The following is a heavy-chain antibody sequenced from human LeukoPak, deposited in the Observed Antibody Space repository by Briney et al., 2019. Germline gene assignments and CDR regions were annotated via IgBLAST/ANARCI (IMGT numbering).Heavy chain of an antibody. CDR2: IYYSGST. J-gene: IGHJ4*02. D-gene: IGHD3-16*01. CDR1: GGSISSYY. CDR3: ARANGGPAPFFDY. V-gene: IGHV4-59*01. Sequence: SETLSLTCTVPGGSISSYYWGWIRQPPGKGLEWIGYIYYSGSTNYNPSLKSRVTISVDTSKNQFSLKLSSVTAADTAVYYCARANGGPAPFFDYWGQGTLVTVSS.